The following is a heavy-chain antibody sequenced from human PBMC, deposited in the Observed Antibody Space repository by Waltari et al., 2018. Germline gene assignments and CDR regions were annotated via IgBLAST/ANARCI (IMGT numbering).Heavy chain of an antibody. Sequence: EVQLVESGGVVVQPGGSLRLSCAASGFTFDDYAMHWVRQAPGKGREGVSCISWDGGSTYYADSVKGRFTISRDNSKNSLYLQMNSLRAEDTALYYCASHCSSTSCYLDYWGQGTLVTVSS. J-gene: IGHJ4*02. CDR3: ASHCSSTSCYLDY. CDR2: ISWDGGST. CDR1: GFTFDDYA. V-gene: IGHV3-43D*04. D-gene: IGHD2-2*01.